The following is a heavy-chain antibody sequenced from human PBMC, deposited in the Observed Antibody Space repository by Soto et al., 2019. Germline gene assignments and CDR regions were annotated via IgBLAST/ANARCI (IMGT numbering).Heavy chain of an antibody. CDR2: ISSSGSTI. D-gene: IGHD2-15*01. CDR3: ASSMVAPAPR. CDR1: GFTFSSYE. Sequence: VGSLRLSCAASGFTFSSYEMNWVRQAPGKGLEWVSYISSSGSTIYYADSVKGRFTISRDNAKNSLCLQMNSLRAEDTAVYYCASSMVAPAPRWGQGTLVTVSS. J-gene: IGHJ4*02. V-gene: IGHV3-48*03.